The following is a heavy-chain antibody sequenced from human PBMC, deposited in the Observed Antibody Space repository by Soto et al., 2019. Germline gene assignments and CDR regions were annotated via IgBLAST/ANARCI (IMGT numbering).Heavy chain of an antibody. J-gene: IGHJ6*02. CDR1: VFTFISYA. CDR2: ISGSGGST. D-gene: IGHD3-16*01. Sequence: GWSLRLSCASSVFTFISYAMSWVRQAPGRGLEWVSAISGSGGSTYYADSVKGRFTISRDNSKNTLYLQMNSLRAEDTAVYYCAKGASSYGWERLYYYGMDVWGQGTTVTVSS. CDR3: AKGASSYGWERLYYYGMDV. V-gene: IGHV3-23*01.